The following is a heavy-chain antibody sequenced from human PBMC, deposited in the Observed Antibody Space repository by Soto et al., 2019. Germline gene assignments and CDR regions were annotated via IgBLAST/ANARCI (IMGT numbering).Heavy chain of an antibody. J-gene: IGHJ3*02. CDR3: ARWDSSSPAPSDAFDI. Sequence: QVQLVQSGAEVKKPGSSVKVSCKASGGTFSSYAISWVRQAPGQGLEWMGGIIPIFGTANYAQKFQGRVTITADESTRTAHMELISLRSEDTAVYYCARWDSSSPAPSDAFDIWGQGTMVTVSS. CDR2: IIPIFGTA. CDR1: GGTFSSYA. D-gene: IGHD6-13*01. V-gene: IGHV1-69*01.